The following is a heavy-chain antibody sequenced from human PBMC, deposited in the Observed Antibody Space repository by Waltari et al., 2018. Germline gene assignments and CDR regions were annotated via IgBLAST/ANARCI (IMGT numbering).Heavy chain of an antibody. J-gene: IGHJ3*02. CDR3: ARDQWFAFDI. CDR1: GFTLSSYW. D-gene: IGHD3-22*01. Sequence: EVQLVESGGGLVQPGGSLRLSCAASGFTLSSYWMSWVRQAPGKGLEWVANIKKDGSKEYYVDSVRGRFTISRDNAKNSLYLQMNSLRPEDTAVYYCARDQWFAFDIWGQGTMVTVSS. V-gene: IGHV3-7*01. CDR2: IKKDGSKE.